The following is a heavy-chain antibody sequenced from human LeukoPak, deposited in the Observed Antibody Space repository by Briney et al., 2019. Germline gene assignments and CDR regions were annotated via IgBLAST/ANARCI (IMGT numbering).Heavy chain of an antibody. CDR2: INHSGST. J-gene: IGHJ3*02. Sequence: PSETLSLTCAVYGGSFSGYYWSWIRQPPGKGLEWIGEINHSGSTNYNPSLKSRVTISVDTPKNQFSLKLSSVTAADTAVYYCARGKQGWDIWGQGTMVTVSS. V-gene: IGHV4-34*01. CDR3: ARGKQGWDI. D-gene: IGHD5-24*01. CDR1: GGSFSGYY.